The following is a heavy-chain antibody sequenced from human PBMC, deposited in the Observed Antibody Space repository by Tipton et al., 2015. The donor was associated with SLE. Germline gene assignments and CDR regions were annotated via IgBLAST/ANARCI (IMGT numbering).Heavy chain of an antibody. CDR3: ARGGGFDAFDI. CDR2: IYYSGST. Sequence: TLSLTCTVSGGSISTYYWSWIRQSPGKGLEWIGYIYYSGSTNFTPSLKSRVTISVDTSRNHFSLKLSSVTAADTAVYYCARGGGFDAFDIWGQGTVVSVSS. CDR1: GGSISTYY. J-gene: IGHJ3*02. D-gene: IGHD1-26*01. V-gene: IGHV4-59*01.